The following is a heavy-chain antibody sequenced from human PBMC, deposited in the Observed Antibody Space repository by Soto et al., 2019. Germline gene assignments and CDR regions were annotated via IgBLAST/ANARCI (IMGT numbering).Heavy chain of an antibody. CDR3: ARVSQLTFDY. J-gene: IGHJ4*02. V-gene: IGHV4-30-2*01. D-gene: IGHD2-2*01. CDR2: QIGST. Sequence: QIGSTYYNPSLKSRVTISVDRSKNQFSLKLSSVTAADTAVYYCARVSQLTFDYWGQGTLVTVSS.